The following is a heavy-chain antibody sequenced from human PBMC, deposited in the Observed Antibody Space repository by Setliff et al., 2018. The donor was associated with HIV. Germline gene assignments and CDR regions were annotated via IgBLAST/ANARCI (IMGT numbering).Heavy chain of an antibody. CDR1: GYSMSSGYY. J-gene: IGHJ4*02. Sequence: SETLSLTCGVSGYSMSSGYYWGWIRQPPGKGLEWIGNVYHTGSTYYNPSLKSRVTIPVDTSKNRFSLKLSSVIAADTAVYYCARHAAGPDGPFDYWGQGTLVTVSS. CDR2: VYHTGST. CDR3: ARHAAGPDGPFDY. V-gene: IGHV4-38-2*01. D-gene: IGHD2-2*01.